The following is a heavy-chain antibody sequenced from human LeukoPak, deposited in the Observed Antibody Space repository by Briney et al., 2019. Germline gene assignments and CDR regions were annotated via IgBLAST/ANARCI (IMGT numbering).Heavy chain of an antibody. CDR3: ARGTTPTSY. Sequence: PSETLSLTCTVSGDSIISFYWSWIRQPPGKGLEWIGYIYYSGSTNYNPSLKSRVTISINTSKNQFSLNLTSVTAADTAVYSCARGTTPTSYWGQGALVTVSS. CDR1: GDSIISFY. V-gene: IGHV4-59*01. CDR2: IYYSGST. D-gene: IGHD1-1*01. J-gene: IGHJ4*02.